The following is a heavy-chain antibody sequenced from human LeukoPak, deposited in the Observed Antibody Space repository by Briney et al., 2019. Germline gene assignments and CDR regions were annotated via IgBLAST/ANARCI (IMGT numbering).Heavy chain of an antibody. CDR1: GFTFDDYA. V-gene: IGHV3-43D*04. CDR3: AKQKSSRDGYNYYFDY. D-gene: IGHD5-24*01. CDR2: ISWDGGST. Sequence: PGGSLRLSCAASGFTFDDYAMHWVRQAPGKGLEWVSLISWDGGSTYYADSVKGRFTISRDNSKNSLYLQMNSLRAEDTALYYCAKQKSSRDGYNYYFDYWSQGTLVTVSS. J-gene: IGHJ4*02.